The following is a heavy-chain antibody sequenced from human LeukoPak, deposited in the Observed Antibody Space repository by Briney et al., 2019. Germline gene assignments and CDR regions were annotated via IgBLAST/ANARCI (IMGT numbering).Heavy chain of an antibody. J-gene: IGHJ4*02. V-gene: IGHV3-53*01. CDR1: GFTVIIND. D-gene: IGHD1-14*01. CDR3: ARGVEPLAANTLAY. CDR2: LYSDGNT. Sequence: GGSLRLSCAASGFTVIINDMTWVSQAPGKGLECVSVLYSDGNTKYADSVQGRFTISRDNSKNTLYLEMNSLSPDDTAVYYCARGVEPLAANTLAYWGQGTLVTVSS.